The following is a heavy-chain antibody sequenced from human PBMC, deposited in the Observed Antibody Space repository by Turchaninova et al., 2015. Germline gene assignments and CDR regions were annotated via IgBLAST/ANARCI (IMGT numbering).Heavy chain of an antibody. V-gene: IGHV1-3*01. CDR1: GYTFSYYG. CDR2: IDPDNGEQ. J-gene: IGHJ5*02. D-gene: IGHD4-11*01. Sequence: QVQLVQSGAEVKRPGASVKTSCKTSGYTFSYYGIHWVRPAPGQSLEWMGYIDPDNGEQKFSRKFKGRVIIRAAKTGNIAYMGLTGLTSEDTAVYFCAREVYRRRSWFGPWGQGTLVTISS. CDR3: AREVYRRRSWFGP.